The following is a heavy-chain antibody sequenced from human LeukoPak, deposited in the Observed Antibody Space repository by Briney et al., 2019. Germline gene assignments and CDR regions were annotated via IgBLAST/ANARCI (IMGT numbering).Heavy chain of an antibody. CDR3: ARRSNPPGRIDH. D-gene: IGHD1-14*01. V-gene: IGHV3-66*04. J-gene: IGHJ4*02. CDR1: GFTVSNNF. CDR2: IYNSGST. Sequence: GGSLRLSCAASGFTVSNNFMGWVRQAPGKGLEWVSIIYNSGSTYYADSVKGRFTISRDNSKNTMYLQMNSLKGEDTAVYYCARRSNPPGRIDHWGQGTLVTVSS.